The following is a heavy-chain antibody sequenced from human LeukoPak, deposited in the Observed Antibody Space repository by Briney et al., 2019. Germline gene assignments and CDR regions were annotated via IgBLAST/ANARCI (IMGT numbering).Heavy chain of an antibody. D-gene: IGHD2-15*01. CDR3: ARQSDIVVVVAASWDYYYGMDV. CDR1: GYTFTGYY. J-gene: IGHJ6*02. V-gene: IGHV1-2*02. Sequence: ASVKVSCKASGYTFTGYYMHWVRQAPGQGLEWMGWINPNSGGTNYAQKFQGRVTMTRDTSTSTAYMELRSLRSDDTAVYYCARQSDIVVVVAASWDYYYGMDVWGQGTTVTVSS. CDR2: INPNSGGT.